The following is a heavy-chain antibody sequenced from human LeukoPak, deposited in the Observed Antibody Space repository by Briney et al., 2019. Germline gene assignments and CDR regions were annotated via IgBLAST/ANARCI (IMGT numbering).Heavy chain of an antibody. V-gene: IGHV3-15*01. D-gene: IGHD3-10*01. CDR3: TTAFTMVRGVIRKPGDY. J-gene: IGHJ4*02. Sequence: PGGSLRLSCAASGFTFSNAWMSWVRQAPGKGLEWVGRIKSKTDGGTTDYAAPVKGRFTISRDDSKNTLYLQMNSLKTEDTAVYYCTTAFTMVRGVIRKPGDYWGQGTLVTVSS. CDR2: IKSKTDGGTT. CDR1: GFTFSNAW.